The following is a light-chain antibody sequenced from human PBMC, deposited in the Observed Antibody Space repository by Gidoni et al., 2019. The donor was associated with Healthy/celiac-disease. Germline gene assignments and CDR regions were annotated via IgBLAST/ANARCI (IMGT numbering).Light chain of an antibody. V-gene: IGKV1-9*01. CDR2: SAS. CDR1: QGISSY. CDR3: QQLNSYLPLT. J-gene: IGKJ4*01. Sequence: DIQLTQSPSFLSASVGDRVTITCRASQGISSYLAWYQQKPGKAPKRLIYSASTLQRGVPSRFCGSGSWTEFTLTISSLQPEDFSTYYCQQLNSYLPLTFGGGTKVEIK.